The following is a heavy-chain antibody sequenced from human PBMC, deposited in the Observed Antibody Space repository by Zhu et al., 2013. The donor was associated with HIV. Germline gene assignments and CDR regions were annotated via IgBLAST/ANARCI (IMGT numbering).Heavy chain of an antibody. Sequence: QVQLVQSGDEVKTPGASVKVSCKTSGYTFTNYGISWVRQAPGQGLEWMGGIIPIFGTANYAQKFQGRVTITADESTSTAYMELSSLRSEDTAVYYCARVASGWEQNYFDYWGQGTLVTVSS. J-gene: IGHJ4*02. CDR1: GYTFTNYG. CDR2: IIPIFGTA. V-gene: IGHV1-69*13. D-gene: IGHD1-26*01. CDR3: ARVASGWEQNYFDY.